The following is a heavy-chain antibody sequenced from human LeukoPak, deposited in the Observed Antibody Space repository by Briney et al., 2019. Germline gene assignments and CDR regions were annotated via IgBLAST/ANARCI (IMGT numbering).Heavy chain of an antibody. D-gene: IGHD1-14*01. J-gene: IGHJ3*02. CDR1: GGSISSYS. Sequence: PSETLSLTCTVSGGSISSYSWSWIRQPAGKGLEWIGRIYTSGTTNDNPSLKSRVTISVDKSKNQLSLKLGPVTTADTAVYYCAKDKMDIGSDAFDIWGQGTMLTVSS. V-gene: IGHV4-4*07. CDR3: AKDKMDIGSDAFDI. CDR2: IYTSGTT.